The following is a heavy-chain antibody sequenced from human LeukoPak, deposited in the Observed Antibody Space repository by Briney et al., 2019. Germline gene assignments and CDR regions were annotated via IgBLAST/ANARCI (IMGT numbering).Heavy chain of an antibody. D-gene: IGHD3-10*01. CDR1: GGSISSSSYY. CDR2: IYYSGST. V-gene: IGHV4-39*01. CDR3: ARVGNSMVRGVIAPLDY. Sequence: SETLSLTCTVSGGSISSSSYYWGWIRQPPGKGLEWIGSIYYSGSTYYTPSLKSRVTISVDTSKTQFSLKLSSVTAADTAVYYCARVGNSMVRGVIAPLDYWGQGTLVTVSS. J-gene: IGHJ4*02.